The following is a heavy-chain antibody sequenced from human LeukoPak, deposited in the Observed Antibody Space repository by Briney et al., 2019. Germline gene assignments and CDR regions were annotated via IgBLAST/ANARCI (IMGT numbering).Heavy chain of an antibody. V-gene: IGHV3-66*01. D-gene: IGHD3-22*01. CDR3: ARDNYYDSSGYLDV. CDR1: GFTVSSNY. J-gene: IGHJ6*02. CDR2: IYSGGST. Sequence: PGGSLRLSCAASGFTVSSNYMSWVRQAPGKGLEWVSVIYSGGSTYYADSVKGRFTISRDNSKNTLYLQMNSLRAEDTAVYYCARDNYYDSSGYLDVWGQGTTVTVSS.